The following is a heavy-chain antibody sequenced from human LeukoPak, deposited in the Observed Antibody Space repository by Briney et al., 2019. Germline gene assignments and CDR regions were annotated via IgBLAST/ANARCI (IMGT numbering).Heavy chain of an antibody. J-gene: IGHJ5*02. V-gene: IGHV4-39*07. CDR2: IYYSGSN. D-gene: IGHD3-22*01. CDR1: GGSISSRSYY. CDR3: ASRNYYDSSGYYYFNWFDP. Sequence: SETLSLTCTVSGGSISSRSYYWGWIRQPPGKGLEWIGSIYYSGSNYYNPSLKSRVTISVDTSKNQFSLKLSSVTAADTAVYYCASRNYYDSSGYYYFNWFDPWGQGTLVTVSS.